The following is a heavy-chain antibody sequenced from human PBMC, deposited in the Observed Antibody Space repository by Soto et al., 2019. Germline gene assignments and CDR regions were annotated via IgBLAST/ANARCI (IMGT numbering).Heavy chain of an antibody. J-gene: IGHJ4*02. Sequence: EVQLVESGGDLVQSGGSLRLSCVASGFNFRNYWMTWVRQAPGKGLEWVANIKQDGSVKYYVDSVKGRFTISRDNAKNSVYLQMNRLRVEDTAVYYCARIGYSSSSNDYWGQGTQVTVSS. CDR2: IKQDGSVK. V-gene: IGHV3-7*01. CDR1: GFNFRNYW. CDR3: ARIGYSSSSNDY. D-gene: IGHD2-2*03.